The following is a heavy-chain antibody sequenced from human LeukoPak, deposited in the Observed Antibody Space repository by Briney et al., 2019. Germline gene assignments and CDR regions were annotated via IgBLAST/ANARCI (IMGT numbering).Heavy chain of an antibody. CDR3: ARPRDGYNYGFHY. Sequence: GASLKISCKGSGYRFTSYWIGWVRQMPGKGLEWMGIIYPGDSDTRYSPSFQGQVTISADKSISNTYLQWTNLQPANPAMYYCARPRDGYNYGFHYWGQGTLVTVSS. CDR1: GYRFTSYW. CDR2: IYPGDSDT. D-gene: IGHD5-24*01. J-gene: IGHJ4*02. V-gene: IGHV5-51*01.